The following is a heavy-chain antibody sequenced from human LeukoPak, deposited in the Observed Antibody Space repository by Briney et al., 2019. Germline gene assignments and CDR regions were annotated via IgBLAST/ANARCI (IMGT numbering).Heavy chain of an antibody. CDR3: ARNLIPEQLVLNF. Sequence: SETLSLTCTVSGDSISSGSYYWSWIRQPAGKGLEWIGRIYTSGSTNYNPSLKSRVTISVDTSKNQFSLKLNSVTAADTAVYYCARNLIPEQLVLNFWGQGTLVTVSS. V-gene: IGHV4-61*02. CDR2: IYTSGST. CDR1: GDSISSGSYY. D-gene: IGHD6-13*01. J-gene: IGHJ4*02.